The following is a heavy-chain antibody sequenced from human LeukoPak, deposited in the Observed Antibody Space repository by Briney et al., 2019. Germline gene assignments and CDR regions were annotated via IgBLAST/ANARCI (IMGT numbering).Heavy chain of an antibody. J-gene: IGHJ3*02. CDR1: GFTFSSYN. Sequence: GGSLRLSCAASGFTFSSYNMDWVRQAPGKGLEWVGRIKSKTDGGTTDYAAPVKGRFTISRDDSKNTLYLQMNSLKTEDTAVYYCTTSVGSTMIVVATSAFDIWGQGTMVTVSS. D-gene: IGHD3-22*01. CDR3: TTSVGSTMIVVATSAFDI. CDR2: IKSKTDGGTT. V-gene: IGHV3-15*01.